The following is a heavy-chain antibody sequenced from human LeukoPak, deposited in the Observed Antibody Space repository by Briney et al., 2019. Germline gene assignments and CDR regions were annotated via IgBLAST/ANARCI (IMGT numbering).Heavy chain of an antibody. V-gene: IGHV3-48*02. J-gene: IGHJ4*02. CDR2: ISSTSSTI. CDR1: GFTFSNYR. CDR3: ARTRLNDY. Sequence: QPGGSLRLSCAASGFTFSNYRMNWVRQAPGKGLEWVSYISSTSSTIYYADSVKGRFTISRDNANNSLCLQMNSLRDEDTAVYYCARTRLNDYWGQGTLVTVSS.